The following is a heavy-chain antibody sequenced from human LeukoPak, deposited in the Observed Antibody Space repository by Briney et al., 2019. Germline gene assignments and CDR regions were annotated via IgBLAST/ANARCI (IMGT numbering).Heavy chain of an antibody. V-gene: IGHV3-30-3*01. CDR2: ISYDGSNK. Sequence: GRSLRLSCAASGFTFSSYAMHWVRQAPGKGLEWVAVISYDGSNKYYADSVKGRFTISRDNSKNTLYLQMNSLRAEDTAVYYCAKVGYSSSRSDYWGQGTLVTVSS. J-gene: IGHJ4*02. CDR3: AKVGYSSSRSDY. D-gene: IGHD6-19*01. CDR1: GFTFSSYA.